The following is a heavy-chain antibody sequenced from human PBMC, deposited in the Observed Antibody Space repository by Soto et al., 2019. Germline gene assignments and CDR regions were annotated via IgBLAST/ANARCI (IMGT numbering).Heavy chain of an antibody. V-gene: IGHV1-18*01. D-gene: IGHD3-10*01. CDR2: ISAYNGNT. CDR3: ARWDVSAIGFGELSGTFDY. CDR1: GYTFTSYG. J-gene: IGHJ4*02. Sequence: QVQLVQSGAEVKKPGASVKVSCKASGYTFTSYGISWVRQAPGQGLEWMGWISAYNGNTNYAQKLQGRVTMTTYTSTSTAYMELRSLRSDDTAVYYCARWDVSAIGFGELSGTFDYWGQGTLVTVSS.